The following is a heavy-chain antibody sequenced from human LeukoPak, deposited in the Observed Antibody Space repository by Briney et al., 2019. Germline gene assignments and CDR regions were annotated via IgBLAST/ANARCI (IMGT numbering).Heavy chain of an antibody. CDR1: GYTFTSYG. J-gene: IGHJ5*02. CDR2: MNPNSGNT. Sequence: GASVKVSCKASGYTFTSYGINWVRQAAGQGVEWMGWMNPNSGNTGYAQKFQGRVTMTRSTSINTAYMELTSLRSEDTAVYYCARGPPYYDGSESYYNSRKSWFDPWGQGTLVTVSS. CDR3: ARGPPYYDGSESYYNSRKSWFDP. D-gene: IGHD3-10*01. V-gene: IGHV1-8*01.